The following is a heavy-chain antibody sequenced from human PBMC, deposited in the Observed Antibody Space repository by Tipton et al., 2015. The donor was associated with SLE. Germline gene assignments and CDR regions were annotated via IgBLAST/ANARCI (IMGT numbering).Heavy chain of an antibody. V-gene: IGHV3-30*02. CDR2: LRSDGNFN. CDR1: GFVFSTSG. J-gene: IGHJ4*02. D-gene: IGHD5/OR15-5a*01. Sequence: SLRLSCAASGFVFSTSGMHWVRQAPGKGLEWVAFLRSDGNFNYYADSVKGRFTIFRDNSKNTLYLQMTGLRVDDTAVYFCAKVSNPHHYFGSWGQGTLVTVSS. CDR3: AKVSNPHHYFGS.